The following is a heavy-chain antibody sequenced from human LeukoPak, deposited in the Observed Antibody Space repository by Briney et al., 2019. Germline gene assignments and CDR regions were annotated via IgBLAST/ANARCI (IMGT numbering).Heavy chain of an antibody. J-gene: IGHJ4*02. CDR3: AKDQRWESPHYLDS. CDR2: IDSDSART. D-gene: IGHD1-26*01. V-gene: IGHV3-23*01. CDR1: GFAFDKYA. Sequence: GGSLRLSCSAFGFAFDKYAINWVRQAPEKGLEWVSSIDSDSARTYYADSVRGRFTISRDNSKNTLYVQMNSLRDEDTAVYYCAKDQRWESPHYLDSWGQGTLVTVSS.